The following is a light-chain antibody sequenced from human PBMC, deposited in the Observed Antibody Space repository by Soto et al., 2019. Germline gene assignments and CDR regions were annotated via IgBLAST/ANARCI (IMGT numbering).Light chain of an antibody. CDR1: QSVSSTY. Sequence: EIVLTQSPATLSLSPGERATLSCRASQSVSSTYLAWYQQKPGQAPRLLIFGASSRATGIPDRFSGSGSGTDFTLTISRLEPEDFAVYYCQQYGSSPPTWTFGQGTKVDI. CDR3: QQYGSSPPTWT. CDR2: GAS. J-gene: IGKJ1*01. V-gene: IGKV3-20*01.